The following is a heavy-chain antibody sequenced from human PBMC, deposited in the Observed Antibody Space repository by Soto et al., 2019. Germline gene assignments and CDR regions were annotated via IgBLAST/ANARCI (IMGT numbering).Heavy chain of an antibody. V-gene: IGHV3-11*01. CDR1: GFTFSDYY. D-gene: IGHD2-15*01. CDR2: ISSSGSTI. CDR3: ARDTATVFLRSFDP. J-gene: IGHJ5*02. Sequence: GGSLRLSCAASGFTFSDYYMSWIRQAPGKGLEWVSYISSSGSTIYYADSVKVRFTISRDNAKNSLYLQMNSLRAEDTAVYYCARDTATVFLRSFDPWGQGTLVTVSS.